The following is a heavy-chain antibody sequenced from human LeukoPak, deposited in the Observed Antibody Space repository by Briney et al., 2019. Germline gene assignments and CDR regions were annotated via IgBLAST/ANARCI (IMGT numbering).Heavy chain of an antibody. V-gene: IGHV3-23*01. CDR2: ISGSGGST. J-gene: IGHJ4*02. D-gene: IGHD4-23*01. CDR1: GFTFSSYA. Sequence: PGGSLRLSCAASGFTFSSYAMSWVRQAPGKGLEWVSAISGSGGSTYYADSVKGRFTISRNNSKNTLYLQMNSLRAEDTAVYYCAKDWDYGGNPENYWGQGTLVTVSS. CDR3: AKDWDYGGNPENY.